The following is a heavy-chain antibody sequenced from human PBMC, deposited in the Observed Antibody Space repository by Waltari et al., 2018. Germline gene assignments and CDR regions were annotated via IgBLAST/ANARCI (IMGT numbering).Heavy chain of an antibody. CDR3: ARITRAQQLRYFDLPVDV. V-gene: IGHV4-61*01. Sequence: QVQLQESGPGLVKPSETLSLTCTVSGGSVSSGSYYWSWIRQPPGKGLEWIGYIYYSGSTNYNPSLKSRVTISRDTSKDQFSLDLSSVTAADTAVYYCARITRAQQLRYFDLPVDVWGQGTTVTVSS. J-gene: IGHJ6*02. D-gene: IGHD3-9*01. CDR2: IYYSGST. CDR1: GGSVSSGSYY.